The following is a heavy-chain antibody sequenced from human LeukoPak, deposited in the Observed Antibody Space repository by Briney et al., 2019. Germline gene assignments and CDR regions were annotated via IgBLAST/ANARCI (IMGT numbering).Heavy chain of an antibody. CDR2: IIARVDTT. CDR3: AKEEDSGYDAY. CDR1: GFTLRSYA. Sequence: QPGGALRVSCAAPGFTLRSYAMGWGRQAPGKGLWWVSTIIARVDTTYYADSVKGRFTVSRDNSKNTLFLQMNSLRAEDTAVYYCAKEEDSGYDAYWGQGTLVTVSS. J-gene: IGHJ4*02. V-gene: IGHV3-23*01. D-gene: IGHD5-12*01.